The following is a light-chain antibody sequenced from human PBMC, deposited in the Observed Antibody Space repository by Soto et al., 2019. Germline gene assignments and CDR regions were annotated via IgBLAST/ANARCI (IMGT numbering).Light chain of an antibody. CDR1: QGISSW. J-gene: IGKJ1*01. CDR2: DAS. Sequence: IQMTQSPSTLSASVGDIVTITCRASQGISSWLAWYQQKPGKAPKLLIYDASSLESGVPSRFSGSGSGTEFTLTISSLQPDDFATYYCQQYNSYSGTFGQGTKVDIK. CDR3: QQYNSYSGT. V-gene: IGKV1-5*01.